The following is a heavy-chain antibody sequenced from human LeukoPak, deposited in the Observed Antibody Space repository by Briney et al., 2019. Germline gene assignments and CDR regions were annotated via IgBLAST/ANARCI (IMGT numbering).Heavy chain of an antibody. CDR2: ISGSGGRT. D-gene: IGHD1-26*01. V-gene: IGHV3-23*01. CDR3: VRDRGTYRPIDY. J-gene: IGHJ4*02. Sequence: GGSLRLSCAASGFTFSSYSMNWVRQAPGKGLEWVSAISGSGGRTYYADSVKGRFTISRDNSKNTLYLQMNSLRAEDTAIYYCVRDRGTYRPIDYWGQGTLVTVSS. CDR1: GFTFSSYS.